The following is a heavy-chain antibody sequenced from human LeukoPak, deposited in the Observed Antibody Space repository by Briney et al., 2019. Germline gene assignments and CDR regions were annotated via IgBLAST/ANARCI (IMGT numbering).Heavy chain of an antibody. D-gene: IGHD3-22*01. J-gene: IGHJ4*02. CDR2: IRYDGSNK. V-gene: IGHV3-30*02. CDR1: GFTFSSYG. CDR3: AKDGYYYDSSGYLDY. Sequence: RPGGSLRLSCAASGFTFSSYGMHWVRQAPGKGLEGVAFIRYDGSNKYYADSVKGRFTISRDNSKNTLYLQMNSLRAEDTAVYYCAKDGYYYDSSGYLDYWGQGTLVTVSS.